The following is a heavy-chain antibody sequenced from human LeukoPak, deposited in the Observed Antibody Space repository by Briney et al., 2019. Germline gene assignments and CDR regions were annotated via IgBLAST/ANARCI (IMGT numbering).Heavy chain of an antibody. CDR2: ISYDGSNK. CDR3: ARSETYYYDSSASGAFDI. J-gene: IGHJ3*02. CDR1: GFTFSSYA. V-gene: IGHV3-30*04. Sequence: GSLRLSCAASGFTFSSYAMHWVRQAPGKGLEWVAVISYDGSNKYYADSVKGRFTISRDNSKNTLYLQMNSLRAEDTAVYYCARSETYYYDSSASGAFDIWGQGTMVTVSS. D-gene: IGHD3-22*01.